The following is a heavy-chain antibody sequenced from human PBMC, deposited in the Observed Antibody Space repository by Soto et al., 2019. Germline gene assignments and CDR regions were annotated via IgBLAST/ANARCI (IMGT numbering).Heavy chain of an antibody. V-gene: IGHV3-11*05. D-gene: IGHD1-26*01. CDR2: ISGSSYNT. CDR3: GRYRGPDY. J-gene: IGHJ4*02. Sequence: QVQLVESGGGLVKPGGSLRLSCAASGFTFSDYYMSWIRQAPGKGLEWVAYISGSSYNTNYADSVKGRFTISRDNAKNPPYPQMNSLRAEDTAGDYWGRYRGPDYWGQGTLVTVSS. CDR1: GFTFSDYY.